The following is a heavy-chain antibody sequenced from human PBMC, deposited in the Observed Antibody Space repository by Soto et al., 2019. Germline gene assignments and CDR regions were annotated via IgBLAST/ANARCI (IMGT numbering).Heavy chain of an antibody. Sequence: ASVKVSCKASGYTFTSYYLHWVRQAPGQGLEWMGIINPSGGSTTYAQKFQGRVTMTRDTSTSTVYMELSSLRSEDTAVCYCARDRSSRWFYFDYWGQETLVTVSS. D-gene: IGHD2-2*01. CDR2: INPSGGST. CDR1: GYTFTSYY. CDR3: ARDRSSRWFYFDY. J-gene: IGHJ4*02. V-gene: IGHV1-46*01.